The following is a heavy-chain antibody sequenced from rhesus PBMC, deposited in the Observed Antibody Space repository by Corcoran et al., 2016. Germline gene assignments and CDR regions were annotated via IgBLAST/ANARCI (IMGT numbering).Heavy chain of an antibody. CDR2: IYWDDDK. CDR1: GFSISTSGMG. CDR3: ARTIPPWGDYLFDY. V-gene: IGHV2-174*01. J-gene: IGHJ4*01. D-gene: IGHD3-34*01. Sequence: QVTLKESGPALVQPTQTLTLTCTFSGFSISTSGMGVGWLRQPPGKALEWLALIYWDDDKYYSTSLKSRLTISKDTSKNQVVLTMTNMDPVDTATYYCARTIPPWGDYLFDYWGQGVLVTVSS.